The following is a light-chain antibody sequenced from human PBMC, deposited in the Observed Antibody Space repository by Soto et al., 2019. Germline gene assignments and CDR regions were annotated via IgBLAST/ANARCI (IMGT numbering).Light chain of an antibody. CDR2: DAS. J-gene: IGKJ4*01. V-gene: IGKV1-5*01. Sequence: DIQMTQSPSTLSASVGDRVTITCRASQSISSWLAWYQQKPGKAPKLLIYDASSLESGVPSRFSGSGSGTEFTLTISSLQPDDFATYYCQQYNSYLLTFGGGAKVEIK. CDR1: QSISSW. CDR3: QQYNSYLLT.